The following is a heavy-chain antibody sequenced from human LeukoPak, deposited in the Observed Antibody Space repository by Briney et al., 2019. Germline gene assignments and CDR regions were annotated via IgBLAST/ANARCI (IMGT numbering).Heavy chain of an antibody. D-gene: IGHD3-22*01. J-gene: IGHJ5*02. CDR3: AKGSYYDSSLYP. Sequence: PGRSLRLSCAASGFTFDDYAMHWVRQAPGKGLEWVSGISWNSGSIGYADSVKGRFTISRDNAKNSLYLQMNSLRAEDTALYYCAKGSYYDSSLYPWGQGTLVTVSS. V-gene: IGHV3-9*01. CDR2: ISWNSGSI. CDR1: GFTFDDYA.